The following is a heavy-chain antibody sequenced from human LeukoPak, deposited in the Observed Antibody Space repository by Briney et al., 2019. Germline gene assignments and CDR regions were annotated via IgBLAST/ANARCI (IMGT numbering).Heavy chain of an antibody. V-gene: IGHV1-69*05. CDR2: IIPIFGTA. CDR1: GGTFSSYA. CDR3: ARDAWYYYDSSGYYHEAY. D-gene: IGHD3-22*01. J-gene: IGHJ4*02. Sequence: SVKVSCKASGGTFSSYAISWVRQAPGQGLEWMGRIIPIFGTANYAQKFQGRVTFTTDESTSTAYMELSSLRSEDTVVYYCARDAWYYYDSSGYYHEAYWGQGTLVTVSS.